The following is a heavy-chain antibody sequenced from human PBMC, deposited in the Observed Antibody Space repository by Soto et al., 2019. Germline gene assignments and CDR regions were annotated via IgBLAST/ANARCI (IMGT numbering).Heavy chain of an antibody. J-gene: IGHJ4*02. CDR3: AKAERGYSGYDLYYFDY. CDR2: ISYDGSNK. D-gene: IGHD5-12*01. Sequence: TGGSLRLSCAASGFTFSSYGMHWVRQAPGKGLEWVAVISYDGSNKYYADSVKGRFTISRDTSKNTRYLQMNSPRAEDTAVYYCAKAERGYSGYDLYYFDYWGQVTQVTVSS. CDR1: GFTFSSYG. V-gene: IGHV3-30*18.